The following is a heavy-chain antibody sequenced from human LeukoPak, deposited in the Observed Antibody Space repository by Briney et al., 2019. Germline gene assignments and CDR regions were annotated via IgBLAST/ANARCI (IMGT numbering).Heavy chain of an antibody. V-gene: IGHV3-21*01. J-gene: IGHJ5*02. Sequence: GGSLRLSCAASGFTFSSYSMNWVRQAPGKGLEWVSSVSSSGRHMYYADSVKGRFTISRDNAKNSLYLQMNSLRAEDTAVYYCARDDYNNYGWVDPWGQGTLVTVSS. CDR3: ARDDYNNYGWVDP. D-gene: IGHD4-11*01. CDR2: VSSSGRHM. CDR1: GFTFSSYS.